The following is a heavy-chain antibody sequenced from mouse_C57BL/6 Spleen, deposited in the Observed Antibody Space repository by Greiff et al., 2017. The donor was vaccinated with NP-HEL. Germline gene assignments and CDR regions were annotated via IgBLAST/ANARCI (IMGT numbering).Heavy chain of an antibody. CDR3: ARSGLRLALYYFDY. V-gene: IGHV1-22*01. CDR1: GYTFTDYN. J-gene: IGHJ2*01. Sequence: EVQLQQSGPELVKPGASVKMSCKASGYTFTDYNMHWVKQSHGKSLEWIGYINPNNGGTSYNQKFKGKATLTVNKSSSTAYMELRSLTSEDSAVYYCARSGLRLALYYFDYWGQGTTLTVSS. D-gene: IGHD3-2*02. CDR2: INPNNGGT.